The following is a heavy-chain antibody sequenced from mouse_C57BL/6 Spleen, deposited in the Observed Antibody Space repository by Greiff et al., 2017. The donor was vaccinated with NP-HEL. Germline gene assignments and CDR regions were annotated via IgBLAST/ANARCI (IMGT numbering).Heavy chain of an antibody. CDR1: GFSLTSYG. V-gene: IGHV2-6-2*01. J-gene: IGHJ4*01. D-gene: IGHD1-1*01. CDR3: ARHLYDYCAMDY. Sequence: LMAPSQSLSITCTVSGFSLTSYGVHWVRQPPGKGLEWLVVIWSDGSTTYNSALKSRLSISKDNSKSQVFLKMNRLQTDDTAMYYCARHLYDYCAMDYWGQGTSVTVSS. CDR2: IWSDGST.